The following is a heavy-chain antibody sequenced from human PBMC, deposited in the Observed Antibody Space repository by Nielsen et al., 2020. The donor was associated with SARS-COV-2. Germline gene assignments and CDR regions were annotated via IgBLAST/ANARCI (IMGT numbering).Heavy chain of an antibody. V-gene: IGHV3-11*05. J-gene: IGHJ4*02. Sequence: GGSLRLSCAASGFTFSDYYMSWIRQAPGKGLEWVSYINTISSYTNYADSVKGRFTISRDNTKNSLYLQMNSLRAEDTAVYYCALEGDGYTDYWGQGTLVTVSS. D-gene: IGHD5-24*01. CDR2: INTISSYT. CDR3: ALEGDGYTDY. CDR1: GFTFSDYY.